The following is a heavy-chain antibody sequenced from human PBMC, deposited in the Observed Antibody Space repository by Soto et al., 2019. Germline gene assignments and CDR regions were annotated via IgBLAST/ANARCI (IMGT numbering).Heavy chain of an antibody. D-gene: IGHD2-15*01. Sequence: PGGSLRLSCAASGFTVSDYYMSWIRQAPGKGLEWLSYISPGSRYPAYADSVKGRFTISRDNAKRSLYLQMMSLTAEDTAIYYCVRGGGGGLFDPWGQGTMVTVSS. CDR2: ISPGSRYP. J-gene: IGHJ5*02. CDR1: GFTVSDYY. V-gene: IGHV3-11*06. CDR3: VRGGGGGLFDP.